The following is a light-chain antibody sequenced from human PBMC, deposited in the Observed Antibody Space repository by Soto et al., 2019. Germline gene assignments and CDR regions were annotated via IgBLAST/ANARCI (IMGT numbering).Light chain of an antibody. Sequence: DIPMTQSPSTLSASVGDRVTITCRASQSISSSLAWYQQKPGKAPKLLIYDASNLESGVPSRFSGSGSGTEFTLTISSLQPDDFATYYCQQYNSYVYTFGQGTKLEIK. CDR1: QSISSS. V-gene: IGKV1-5*01. CDR3: QQYNSYVYT. CDR2: DAS. J-gene: IGKJ2*01.